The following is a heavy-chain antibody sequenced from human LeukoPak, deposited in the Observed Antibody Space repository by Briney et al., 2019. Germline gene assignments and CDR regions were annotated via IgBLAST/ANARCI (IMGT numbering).Heavy chain of an antibody. J-gene: IGHJ3*02. CDR2: IRSKRNNYAT. D-gene: IGHD6-13*01. V-gene: IGHV3-73*01. CDR3: SRLEDSSPIEVALDI. Sequence: GGSLRLSCAASGFTFSGSVMHWVRQAAGKGLEWVGRIRSKRNNYATAYAASVKGRSTISRDDSKNTVYLHMDSLKTEDTALYYCSRLEDSSPIEVALDIWGQGTVVTVSS. CDR1: GFTFSGSV.